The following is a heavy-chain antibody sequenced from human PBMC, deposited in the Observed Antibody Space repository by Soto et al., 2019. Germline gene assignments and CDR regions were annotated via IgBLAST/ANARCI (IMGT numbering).Heavy chain of an antibody. CDR1: GYTFTNYG. CDR2: IGGYKGNT. J-gene: IGHJ4*02. D-gene: IGHD5-18*01. V-gene: IGHV1-18*01. CDR3: ALHTLDTGMPSGY. Sequence: QVRLVQSGAEVREPGASVKVSCKASGYTFTNYGVSWVRQAPGQGLEWMGWIGGYKGNTNYAQKLQGRVTVTPDTSTSTAYMELRSRRSDDTAVYYCALHTLDTGMPSGYWGQGTLVTVSS.